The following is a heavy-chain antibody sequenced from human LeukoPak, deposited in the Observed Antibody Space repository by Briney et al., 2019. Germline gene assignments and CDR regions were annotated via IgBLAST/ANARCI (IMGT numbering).Heavy chain of an antibody. Sequence: GGSLRLSCAASGFTFSSYSMNWVRQAPGKGLEWVSAISGSGGSTYYADSVKGRFTISRDNSKNTLYLQMNSLRAEDTAVYYCAKDGHSGSYCDYWGQGTLVTVSS. V-gene: IGHV3-23*01. D-gene: IGHD1-26*01. CDR3: AKDGHSGSYCDY. CDR1: GFTFSSYS. J-gene: IGHJ4*02. CDR2: ISGSGGST.